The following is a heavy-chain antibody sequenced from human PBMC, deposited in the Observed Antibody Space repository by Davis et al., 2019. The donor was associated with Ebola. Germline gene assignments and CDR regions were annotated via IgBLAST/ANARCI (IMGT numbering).Heavy chain of an antibody. V-gene: IGHV6-1*01. J-gene: IGHJ6*02. CDR1: GDSVSSNSAA. CDR2: TYYRSKWYN. CDR3: ARVTYDMYYYGMDV. D-gene: IGHD3-9*01. Sequence: SQTLSLTCAISGDSVSSNSAAWNWIRQSPSRGLEWLGRTYYRSKWYNDYAVSVKSRITINPDTSKNQFSLQLNSVTAADTAVYYCARVTYDMYYYGMDVWGQGTTVTVSS.